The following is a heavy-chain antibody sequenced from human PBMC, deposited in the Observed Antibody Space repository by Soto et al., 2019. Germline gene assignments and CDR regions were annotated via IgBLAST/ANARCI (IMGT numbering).Heavy chain of an antibody. CDR1: GFTFSSYA. V-gene: IGHV3-23*01. CDR3: AKDRDNWNARDWFDP. CDR2: ISGSGGST. Sequence: HPGGSLRLSCAASGFTFSSYAMSWVRQAPGKGLEWVSAISGSGGSTYYADSVKGRFTISRDNSKNTLYLQMNSLRAEDTAVYYCAKDRDNWNARDWFDPWGQGTLVTVSS. D-gene: IGHD1-1*01. J-gene: IGHJ5*02.